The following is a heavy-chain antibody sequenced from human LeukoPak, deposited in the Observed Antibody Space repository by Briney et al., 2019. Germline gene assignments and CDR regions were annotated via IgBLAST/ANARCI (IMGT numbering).Heavy chain of an antibody. CDR3: ARVPYCGGDCPKYFQH. CDR2: INWNGGST. D-gene: IGHD2-21*02. V-gene: IGHV3-20*04. CDR1: GLTFDDYG. Sequence: GGSLILSCAASGLTFDDYGMSWVRQAPGKGLEWVSGINWNGGSTGYADSVKGRFTISRDNAENSLYLQMNSLRAEDTALYYCARVPYCGGDCPKYFQHWGQGTLVTVSS. J-gene: IGHJ1*01.